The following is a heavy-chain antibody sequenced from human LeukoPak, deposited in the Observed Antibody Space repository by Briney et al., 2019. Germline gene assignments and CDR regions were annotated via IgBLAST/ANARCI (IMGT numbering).Heavy chain of an antibody. Sequence: PGGSLTLSCSASGFTFNNYAVSWLRQAPGKGLDWFSDLSASGAKTYYADSVKGRFTISRDNSTNTLYLQMTSLRVEDTAVYYRSKDPVQHGNGLYWFDTWGQGTVVTVSS. J-gene: IGHJ5*02. CDR3: SKDPVQHGNGLYWFDT. CDR1: GFTFNNYA. D-gene: IGHD1-1*01. CDR2: LSASGAKT. V-gene: IGHV3-23*01.